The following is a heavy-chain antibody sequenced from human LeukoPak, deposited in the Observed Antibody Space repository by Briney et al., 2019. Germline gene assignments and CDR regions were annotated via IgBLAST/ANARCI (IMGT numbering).Heavy chain of an antibody. J-gene: IGHJ4*02. V-gene: IGHV4-59*08. Sequence: SETLSPTCTVSGGSISSYYWSWIRQPPGKGLEWIGYIYYSGSTNYNPSLKSRVTISVDTSKNQFSLKLSSVTAADTAVYYCATRGRARDYWGQGTLVTVSS. CDR1: GGSISSYY. CDR3: ATRGRARDY. D-gene: IGHD3-10*01. CDR2: IYYSGST.